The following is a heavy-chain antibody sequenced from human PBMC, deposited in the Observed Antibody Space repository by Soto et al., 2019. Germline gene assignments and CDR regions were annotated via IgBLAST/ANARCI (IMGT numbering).Heavy chain of an antibody. CDR1: GFTFSSFS. D-gene: IGHD6-19*01. CDR2: ISYDGSSK. J-gene: IGHJ4*02. V-gene: IGHV3-30-3*01. CDR3: ARTTAVAGTPEFDY. Sequence: QLQLVESGGGVVQPGGSLRLSCVASGFTFSSFSLHWVRQAPGKGLEWLALISYDGSSKYNADSVKGRFTISRENSNNTLYLQLSSPRPEDTAVYYCARTTAVAGTPEFDYWGQGALVTVSS.